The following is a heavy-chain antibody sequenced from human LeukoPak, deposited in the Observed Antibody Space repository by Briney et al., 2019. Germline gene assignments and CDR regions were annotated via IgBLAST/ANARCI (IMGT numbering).Heavy chain of an antibody. CDR1: GFTFSNAW. CDR3: TTDYYDSSGYYSPGYMDV. D-gene: IGHD3-22*01. CDR2: IKSKTDGGTT. Sequence: GGSLRLSCAAAGFTFSNAWMGWVRQAPGKGLEWVGRIKSKTDGGTTDYAAPVKGRFTISRDDSKNTLYLQMNSLKTEDTAVYYCTTDYYDSSGYYSPGYMDVWGKGTTVTVSS. J-gene: IGHJ6*03. V-gene: IGHV3-15*01.